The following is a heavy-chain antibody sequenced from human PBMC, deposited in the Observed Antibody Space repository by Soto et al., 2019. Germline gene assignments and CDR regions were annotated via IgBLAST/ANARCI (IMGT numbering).Heavy chain of an antibody. D-gene: IGHD3-10*01. CDR1: GGSVSSGSYY. J-gene: IGHJ6*02. Sequence: SETLSLTCTVSGGSVSSGSYYWSWMRQPPGKGLEWIGYIYYSGSTNYNPSLKSRVTISVDTSKNQFSRKLSSVTAADTAVYYCASWPWYDGSGSKTYYGMDVWGQGTTVTVSS. CDR2: IYYSGST. V-gene: IGHV4-61*01. CDR3: ASWPWYDGSGSKTYYGMDV.